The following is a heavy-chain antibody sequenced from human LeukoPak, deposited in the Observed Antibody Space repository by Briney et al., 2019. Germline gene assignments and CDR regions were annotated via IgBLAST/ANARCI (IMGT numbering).Heavy chain of an antibody. J-gene: IGHJ5*02. CDR3: ARGGYCSSTSCSQYNWFDP. V-gene: IGHV4-30-4*01. CDR1: GGSISSGDYY. D-gene: IGHD2-2*03. CDR2: IYYSGST. Sequence: SETLSLTCTVSGGSISSGDYYWSWIRQPPGKGLEWIGYIYYSGSTYYNPSLKSRVTISVDTSKNQFSLKLSSVTAADTAVYYCARGGYCSSTSCSQYNWFDPWGQGTLVTVSS.